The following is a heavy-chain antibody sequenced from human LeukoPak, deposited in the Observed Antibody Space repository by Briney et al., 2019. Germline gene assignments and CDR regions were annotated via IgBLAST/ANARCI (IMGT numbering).Heavy chain of an antibody. CDR3: ARRVKPNYYDRPFDY. CDR2: INHSGST. J-gene: IGHJ4*02. V-gene: IGHV4-39*07. CDR1: GGSISSSSYY. Sequence: SETLSLTCTVSGGSISSSSYYWSWIRQPPGKGLEWIGEINHSGSTNYNPSLKSRVTISVDTSKNQFSLKLSSVTAADTAVYYCARRVKPNYYDRPFDYWGQGTLVTVSS. D-gene: IGHD3-22*01.